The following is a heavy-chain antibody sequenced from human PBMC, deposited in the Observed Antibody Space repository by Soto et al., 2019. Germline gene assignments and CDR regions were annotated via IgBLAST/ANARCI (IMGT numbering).Heavy chain of an antibody. Sequence: GGSLRLSCAASGFTVSGNYMSWVRQAPGKGLEWVSAFYSGGSTYYADSVKGRFTISRDSSKNTLYLQMNSLRGEDTAVYYCARDGRLYYDFWTPLAGMDVWGQGTTVTVSS. J-gene: IGHJ6*02. CDR1: GFTVSGNY. CDR2: FYSGGST. D-gene: IGHD3-3*01. V-gene: IGHV3-53*01. CDR3: ARDGRLYYDFWTPLAGMDV.